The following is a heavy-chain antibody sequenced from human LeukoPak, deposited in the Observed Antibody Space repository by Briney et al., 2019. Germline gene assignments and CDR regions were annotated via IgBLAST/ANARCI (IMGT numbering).Heavy chain of an antibody. J-gene: IGHJ4*02. CDR1: GYTFTGYY. CDR3: ARVIGHSGYSGPNFMTDY. D-gene: IGHD5-12*01. CDR2: INPNSGGT. Sequence: GASVKVSCKASGYTFTGYYMHWVRQAPGQGLEWMGWINPNSGGTNYAQKFQGRVTMTRDTSISTAYMELSRLRSDDTAVYYCARVIGHSGYSGPNFMTDYWGQGTLVTVSS. V-gene: IGHV1-2*02.